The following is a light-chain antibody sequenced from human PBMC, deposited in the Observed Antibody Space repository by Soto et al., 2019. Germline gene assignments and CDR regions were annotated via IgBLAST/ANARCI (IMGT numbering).Light chain of an antibody. CDR3: AAWDDSLNAFYV. J-gene: IGLJ1*01. CDR2: RDD. CDR1: SSNIGTNY. Sequence: VLTQPPSASGTPGQRVSVSCSGSSSNIGTNYVYWYQHPPGAAPRLLIFRDDHRPAGVPVRFSASKSGTSASLAINGLRSEDEADYYCAAWDDSLNAFYVFGTGTKVTVL. V-gene: IGLV1-47*01.